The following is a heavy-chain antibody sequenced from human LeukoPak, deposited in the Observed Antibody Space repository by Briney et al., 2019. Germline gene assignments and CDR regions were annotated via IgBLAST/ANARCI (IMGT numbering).Heavy chain of an antibody. CDR3: ARDLAHWGNWYFDL. D-gene: IGHD7-27*01. J-gene: IGHJ2*01. V-gene: IGHV4-61*02. CDR2: IYTSGST. Sequence: SETLSLTCTVSGGSISSGSYYWSWIRQPAGKGLEWIGRIYTSGSTNYNPSLKSRVTISVDTSKNQFSLKLSSVTAADTAVYYCARDLAHWGNWYFDLWGRGTLVTVSS. CDR1: GGSISSGSYY.